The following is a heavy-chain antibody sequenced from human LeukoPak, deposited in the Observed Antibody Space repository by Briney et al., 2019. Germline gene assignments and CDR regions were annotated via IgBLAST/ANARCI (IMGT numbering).Heavy chain of an antibody. CDR1: GGSISSGGYY. Sequence: ASETLSLTCTVSGGSISSGGYYWSWIRQPPGKGLEWIGYIYHSGSTYYNPSLKSRVTISVDRSKNQFSLKLSSVTAADTAVYYCARAGRRGYGSGSYYGYYFDYWGQGTLVTVSS. CDR3: ARAGRRGYGSGSYYGYYFDY. V-gene: IGHV4-30-2*01. J-gene: IGHJ4*02. D-gene: IGHD3-10*01. CDR2: IYHSGST.